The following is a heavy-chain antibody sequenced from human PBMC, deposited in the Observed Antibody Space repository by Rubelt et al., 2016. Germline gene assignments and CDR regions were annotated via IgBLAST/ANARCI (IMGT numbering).Heavy chain of an antibody. J-gene: IGHJ6*02. V-gene: IGHV4-59*01. CDR1: GGSISSYY. CDR3: ARDPRPNYGMDV. Sequence: QVQLQESGPGLVKPSETLSLTCTVSGGSISSYYWSWIRQPPGKGLEWIGYIYYSGSTNYNPSLKSRVTISVDTSKNQFSLKLSSVTAADTAVYYCARDPRPNYGMDVWGQGTTVTVSS. CDR2: IYYSGST. D-gene: IGHD6-6*01.